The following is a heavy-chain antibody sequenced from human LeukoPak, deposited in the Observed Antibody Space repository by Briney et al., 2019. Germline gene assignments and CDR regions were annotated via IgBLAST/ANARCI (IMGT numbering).Heavy chain of an antibody. V-gene: IGHV3-23*01. CDR1: GFTFSSYA. J-gene: IGHJ4*02. Sequence: PGGSLRLSCAASGFTFSSYAMSWVRQAPGKGLEWVSAISGSGGSTYYEDSVKGRFTISRDNAKNSLYLQMNSLRAEDTAVYYCARDINFYGGNLFDYWGQGTLVTVSS. D-gene: IGHD4-23*01. CDR3: ARDINFYGGNLFDY. CDR2: ISGSGGST.